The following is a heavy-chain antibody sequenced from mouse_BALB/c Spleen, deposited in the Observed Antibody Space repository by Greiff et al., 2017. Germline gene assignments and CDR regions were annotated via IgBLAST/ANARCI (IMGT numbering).Heavy chain of an antibody. CDR2: ISSGGST. J-gene: IGHJ4*01. Sequence: EVKLVESGGGLVKPGGSLKLSCAASGFTFSSYAMSWVRQTPEKRLEWVASISSGGSTYYPDSVKGRFTISRDNARNILYLQMSSLRSEDTAMYYCARPYYDAMDYWGQGTSVTVSS. CDR3: ARPYYDAMDY. D-gene: IGHD2-10*01. CDR1: GFTFSSYA. V-gene: IGHV5-6-5*01.